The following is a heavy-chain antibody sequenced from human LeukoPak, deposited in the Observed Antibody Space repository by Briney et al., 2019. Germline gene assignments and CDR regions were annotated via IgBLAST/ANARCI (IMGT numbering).Heavy chain of an antibody. CDR1: GFTFSSYA. J-gene: IGHJ4*02. D-gene: IGHD2-2*01. Sequence: GGSLRLSCAASGFTFSSYAMSWVRQAPGKGLEWVSAISGSGGSTYYADSVKGRFTISRDNSKNTLYLQMNSLRAEDTAVYYCAKDLCSSTSCYAFDYWGQGTLVTVSS. CDR3: AKDLCSSTSCYAFDY. V-gene: IGHV3-23*01. CDR2: ISGSGGST.